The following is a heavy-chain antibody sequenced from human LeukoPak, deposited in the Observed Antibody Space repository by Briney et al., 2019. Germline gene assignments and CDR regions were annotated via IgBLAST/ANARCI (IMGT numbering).Heavy chain of an antibody. CDR1: GGTFSSYA. CDR2: IIPIFGTA. V-gene: IGHV1-69*13. J-gene: IGHJ4*02. Sequence: ASVKVSCKASGGTFSSYAISWVRQAPGQGLEWMGGIIPIFGTANYAQKFQGRVTITADESTSTAYMELSSLRSEDTAVYYCARMTTVTTGIDYWGQGTLVTVSS. D-gene: IGHD4-17*01. CDR3: ARMTTVTTGIDY.